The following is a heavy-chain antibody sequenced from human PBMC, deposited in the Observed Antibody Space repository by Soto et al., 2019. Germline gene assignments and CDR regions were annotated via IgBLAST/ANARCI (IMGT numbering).Heavy chain of an antibody. V-gene: IGHV3-73*01. CDR1: GFTFSGSA. D-gene: IGHD4-17*01. CDR2: IRSKSNSYAT. J-gene: IGHJ4*02. Sequence: EVQLVESGGGLVQPGGSLKLSCAVSGFTFSGSAMHWVRQASGKGLEWVGRIRSKSNSYATAYAASVKGRFTISRDDSKNTAYLQMNSLKTEETAVYYRTRGYGDCVRDYWGQGTLVTVSS. CDR3: TRGYGDCVRDY.